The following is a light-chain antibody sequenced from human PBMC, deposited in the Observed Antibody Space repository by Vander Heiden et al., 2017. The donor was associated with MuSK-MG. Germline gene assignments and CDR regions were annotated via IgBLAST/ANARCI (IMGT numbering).Light chain of an antibody. Sequence: EIVLTQSPATLSLSPGERATLSCRASQSVSSYLAWYQQKPGQAPRLLIYDASNRATGIPARCSGSGSGTDFTLTISSREPEDFAVYYCQQPSNWPPITFGQGTQLEIK. CDR3: QQPSNWPPIT. CDR1: QSVSSY. CDR2: DAS. V-gene: IGKV3-11*01. J-gene: IGKJ5*01.